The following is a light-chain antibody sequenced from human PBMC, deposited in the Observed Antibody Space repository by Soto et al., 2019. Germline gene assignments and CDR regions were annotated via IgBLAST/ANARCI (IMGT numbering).Light chain of an antibody. V-gene: IGLV4-69*01. CDR1: SGHSSYA. CDR3: QTWGTGIQV. Sequence: QPVLTQSPSASASLGASVKLTCTLSSGHSSYAIAWHQQQPEKGPRYLMKLNSDGSHSKGDGIPDRFSGSSSGAERYLTISGLQSEAEADYYCQTWGTGIQVFGGGTKLTVL. J-gene: IGLJ3*02. CDR2: LNSDGSH.